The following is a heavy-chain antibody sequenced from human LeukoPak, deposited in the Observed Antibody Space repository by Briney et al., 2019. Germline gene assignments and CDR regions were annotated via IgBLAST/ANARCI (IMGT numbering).Heavy chain of an antibody. J-gene: IGHJ6*03. Sequence: GCSRRLPSAAYALGFDDYGMNWVGQGPGDGLVWVVGLDWNGGGPGYVDSVKGRFTISRDNAKKSLYLQMDSLRGEDTALYFCARAGDTTPYYYYYMDVWGKGTTVIVSS. CDR1: ALGFDDYG. CDR3: ARAGDTTPYYYYYMDV. CDR2: LDWNGGGP. D-gene: IGHD2-21*01. V-gene: IGHV3-20*03.